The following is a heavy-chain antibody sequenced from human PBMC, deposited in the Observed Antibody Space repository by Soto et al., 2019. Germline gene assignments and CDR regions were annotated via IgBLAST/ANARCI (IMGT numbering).Heavy chain of an antibody. CDR3: ARHIYYYLT. V-gene: IGHV4-39*01. J-gene: IGHJ5*02. CDR2: IYYSGST. D-gene: IGHD3-10*01. Sequence: SETLSLTCTVSGGSISSSGYYWGWLRQPPGKGLEWIASIYYSGSTYYNPSLKSRVTIAAHTSKNQISLKLSSADAADTAVYYCARHIYYYLTWGQGTLVTVSS. CDR1: GGSISSSGYY.